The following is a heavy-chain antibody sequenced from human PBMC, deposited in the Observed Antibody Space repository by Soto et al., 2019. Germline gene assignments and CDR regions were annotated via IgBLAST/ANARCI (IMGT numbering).Heavy chain of an antibody. J-gene: IGHJ4*02. D-gene: IGHD4-17*01. V-gene: IGHV4-59*01. CDR2: IYYSGST. CDR3: ARGGNYGDYEDY. CDR1: GCSISSYY. Sequence: SETLSLTCTVSGCSISSYYWSWIRQPPGKGLEWIGYIYYSGSTNYNPSLKSRVTISVDTSKNQFSLKLSSVTAADTAVYYCARGGNYGDYEDYWGQGTLVTVSS.